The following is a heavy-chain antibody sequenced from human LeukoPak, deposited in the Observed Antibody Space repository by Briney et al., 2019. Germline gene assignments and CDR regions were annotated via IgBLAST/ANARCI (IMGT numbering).Heavy chain of an antibody. CDR3: ASDHVLGELRWEAFDI. D-gene: IGHD1-26*01. CDR1: GYTFTSYG. J-gene: IGHJ3*02. CDR2: ISAYNGNT. Sequence: ASVKVSCKASGYTFTSYGISWVRQAPGQGLEWMGWISAYNGNTNYAQKLQGRVTMTTDTSTSTAYMELRSLRSDDTAVYYCASDHVLGELRWEAFDIWGQGTMVTVSS. V-gene: IGHV1-18*01.